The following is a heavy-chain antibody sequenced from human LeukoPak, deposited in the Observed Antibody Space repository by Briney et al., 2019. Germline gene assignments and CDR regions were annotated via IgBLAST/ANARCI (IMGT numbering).Heavy chain of an antibody. D-gene: IGHD5-18*01. J-gene: IGHJ4*02. V-gene: IGHV4-39*07. CDR3: ARGSRYSYGLGY. Sequence: PSETLSLTCTVSGGSISSSSYYWGWIRQPPGKGLEWIGSIYYSGSTYYNPSLKSRVTISVDTSKNQFSLKLSSVTAADTAVYYCARGSRYSYGLGYWGQGILVTVTS. CDR1: GGSISSSSYY. CDR2: IYYSGST.